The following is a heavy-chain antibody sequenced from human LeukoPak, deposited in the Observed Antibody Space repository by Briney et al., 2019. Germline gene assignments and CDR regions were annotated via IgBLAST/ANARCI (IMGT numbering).Heavy chain of an antibody. D-gene: IGHD1-26*01. V-gene: IGHV3-23*01. CDR1: GFTFSSYA. Sequence: GGSLRLSCAASGFTFSSYAMSWVRQAPGKGLEWVSAISGSGGSTYYADSVKGRFTISRDNSKNTLYLQMNSLRAEDAAVYYCAKGRVGATLPFDYWGQGTLVTVSS. CDR3: AKGRVGATLPFDY. CDR2: ISGSGGST. J-gene: IGHJ4*02.